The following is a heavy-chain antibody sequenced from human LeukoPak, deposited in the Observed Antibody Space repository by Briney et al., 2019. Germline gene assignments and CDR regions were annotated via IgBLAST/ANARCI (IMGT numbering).Heavy chain of an antibody. D-gene: IGHD2-2*01. CDR1: GDSVSSYY. Sequence: SETLSLTCNVSGDSVSSYYWNWIRQLPGKGLEWIAYIHYSGSTNYNPSLRSRVTISVDTSKNQFSLKLSSVTAADTAVYYCARIPADRYCSSTSCSKYYFDYWGQGTLVTVSS. J-gene: IGHJ4*02. CDR2: IHYSGST. V-gene: IGHV4-59*02. CDR3: ARIPADRYCSSTSCSKYYFDY.